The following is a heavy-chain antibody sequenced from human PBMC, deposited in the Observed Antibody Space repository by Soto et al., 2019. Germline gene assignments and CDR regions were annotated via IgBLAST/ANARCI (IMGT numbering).Heavy chain of an antibody. CDR3: ARQLNYDILTGSNWFDP. J-gene: IGHJ5*02. V-gene: IGHV5-51*01. CDR1: GDSFTSYW. Sequence: GESLKISCKGSGDSFTSYWIGWVRQIPGKGLEWMGIIYPGDSDTRYSPSFQGQVTISADKSISTAYLQWSSLKASDTAMYYCARQLNYDILTGSNWFDPWGQGTLVTVSS. CDR2: IYPGDSDT. D-gene: IGHD3-9*01.